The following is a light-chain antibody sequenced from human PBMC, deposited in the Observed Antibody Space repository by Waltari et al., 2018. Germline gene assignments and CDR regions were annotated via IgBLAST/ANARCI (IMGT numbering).Light chain of an antibody. CDR2: GSS. CDR3: QQYEPTSVS. CDR1: QSVVSNY. V-gene: IGKV3-20*01. J-gene: IGKJ4*01. Sequence: ENVLTQSPGTLSLSPGEGATLSCRASQSVVSNYLAWYQHKPGQAPRLLIYGSSRRASGVADRFSGSGSGTDFTLTISRLEPEDFAVYFCQQYEPTSVSFGGGTKVEIK.